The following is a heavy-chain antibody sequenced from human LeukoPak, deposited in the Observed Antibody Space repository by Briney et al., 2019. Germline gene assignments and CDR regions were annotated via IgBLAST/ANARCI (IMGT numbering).Heavy chain of an antibody. V-gene: IGHV3-21*01. Sequence: GGSLRLSCAASGFTFSSYSMNWVRQAPGKGLEWVSSISSSSSYIYYADSVKGRFTSSRDNAKNSLYLQMNSLRAEDTAVYYCARDGGPYCSGGSCYFTLFDYWGQGTLVTVSS. CDR1: GFTFSSYS. CDR2: ISSSSSYI. J-gene: IGHJ4*02. CDR3: ARDGGPYCSGGSCYFTLFDY. D-gene: IGHD2-15*01.